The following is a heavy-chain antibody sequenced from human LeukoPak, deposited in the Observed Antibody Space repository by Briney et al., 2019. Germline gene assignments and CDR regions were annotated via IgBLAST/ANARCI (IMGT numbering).Heavy chain of an antibody. J-gene: IGHJ4*02. CDR1: GFTFSSYA. Sequence: QSGGSLRLSCAASGFTFSSYAMHWVRQAPGKGLEYVSAISSNGGSTHYANSVKGRFTISRDNSKNTLYLQMGSLRAEDMAVYYCARESGYPDYWGQGTLVTVSS. CDR3: ARESGYPDY. CDR2: ISSNGGST. V-gene: IGHV3-64*01. D-gene: IGHD3-3*01.